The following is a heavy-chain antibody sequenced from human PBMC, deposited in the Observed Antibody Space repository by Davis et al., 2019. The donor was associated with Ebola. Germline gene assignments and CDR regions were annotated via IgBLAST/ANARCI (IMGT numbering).Heavy chain of an antibody. Sequence: SVKVSCKASGGTFSSYAISWVRQAPGQGLEWMGGIIPIFGTANYAQKFQGRVTITADESTSTAYMELSSLRSEDTAVYYCVGYHCSGGSCYLGGFDPWGQGTLVTVSS. CDR2: IIPIFGTA. V-gene: IGHV1-69*13. J-gene: IGHJ5*02. D-gene: IGHD2-15*01. CDR3: VGYHCSGGSCYLGGFDP. CDR1: GGTFSSYA.